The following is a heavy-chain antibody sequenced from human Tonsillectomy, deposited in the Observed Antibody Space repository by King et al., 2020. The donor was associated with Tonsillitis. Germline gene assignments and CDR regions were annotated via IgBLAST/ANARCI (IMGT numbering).Heavy chain of an antibody. CDR2: INPNSVGT. Sequence: VQLVESGAEVKKPGASVKVSCKASGYTFTGYYMHWVRQAPGQGLECMGWINPNSVGTNYAQKFQGRVTMTRDRSISSAYMELRRLRSDDTAVNYCASLGYCSSTSCYLGYYMDVWGKGTTVTVSS. V-gene: IGHV1-2*02. CDR3: ASLGYCSSTSCYLGYYMDV. J-gene: IGHJ6*03. CDR1: GYTFTGYY. D-gene: IGHD2-2*01.